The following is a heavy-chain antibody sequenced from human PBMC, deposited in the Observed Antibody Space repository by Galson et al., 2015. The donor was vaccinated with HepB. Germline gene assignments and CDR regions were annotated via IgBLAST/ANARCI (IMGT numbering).Heavy chain of an antibody. V-gene: IGHV3-23*01. D-gene: IGHD4-23*01. CDR1: GFTFSSYA. CDR3: AKDRQVVTLRGPFYFDY. J-gene: IGHJ4*02. Sequence: SLRLSCAASGFTFSSYAMSWVRQAPGKGLEWVSAISGSGGSTYYADSVKGRFTISRDNSKNTLYLQMNSPRAEDTAVYYCAKDRQVVTLRGPFYFDYWGQGTLVTVSS. CDR2: ISGSGGST.